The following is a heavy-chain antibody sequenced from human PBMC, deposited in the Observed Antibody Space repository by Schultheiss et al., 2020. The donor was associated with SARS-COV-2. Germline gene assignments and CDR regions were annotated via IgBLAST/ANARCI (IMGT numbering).Heavy chain of an antibody. D-gene: IGHD6-13*01. CDR1: GFTFDDYA. CDR3: ASEDSTDYYYGMDV. Sequence: GGSLRLSCAASGFTFDDYAMHWVRQAPGKGLEWVAVIWYDGSKKYYADSVKGRFTISRDNAKNSLYLQMNSLRAEDTAVYYCASEDSTDYYYGMDVWGQGTTVTVSS. CDR2: IWYDGSKK. V-gene: IGHV3-33*08. J-gene: IGHJ6*02.